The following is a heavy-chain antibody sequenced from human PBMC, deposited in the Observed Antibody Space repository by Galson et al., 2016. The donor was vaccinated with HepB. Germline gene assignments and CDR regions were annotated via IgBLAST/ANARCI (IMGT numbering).Heavy chain of an antibody. J-gene: IGHJ4*02. CDR1: GASISSYKYY. Sequence: ETLSLTCTVSGASISSYKYYWGWIRRPPGKGLEWIGTLYYSGSTYYNPSLKSRVTISVDTSNNQFSLKLRSVTAADTAVYYCASFFDWLLYPTNSWGQGALVTVSS. V-gene: IGHV4-39*01. D-gene: IGHD3-9*01. CDR3: ASFFDWLLYPTNS. CDR2: LYYSGST.